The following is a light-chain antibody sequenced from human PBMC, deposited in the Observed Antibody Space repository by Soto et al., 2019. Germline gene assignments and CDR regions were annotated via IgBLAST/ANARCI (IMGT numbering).Light chain of an antibody. CDR2: GAS. CDR3: QQYNAWPPLT. Sequence: EIVMTQSPATLSVSPGETATLSCRASQSVSGSVAWYQQKPGRAPRLLISGASTRATGIPARFSGSGSGTEFTLTISSLQSEDFAVYYCQQYNAWPPLTFGGGTKVEIK. J-gene: IGKJ4*01. V-gene: IGKV3-15*01. CDR1: QSVSGS.